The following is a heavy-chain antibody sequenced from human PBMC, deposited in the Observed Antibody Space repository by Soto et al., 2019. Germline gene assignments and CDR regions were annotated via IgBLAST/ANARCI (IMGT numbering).Heavy chain of an antibody. CDR2: ISAYNGNT. CDR1: GYTFTNFG. Sequence: ASVKVSCKASGYTFTNFGVTWVRRAPGQGLEWMGWISAYNGNTNYAQKLQGRVTMTTDTSTSTAYMELRSLRSDDTAVYYCARDGPAATYYYYGMDVWGQGTTVTVSS. CDR3: ARDGPAATYYYYGMDV. V-gene: IGHV1-18*01. J-gene: IGHJ6*02. D-gene: IGHD2-2*01.